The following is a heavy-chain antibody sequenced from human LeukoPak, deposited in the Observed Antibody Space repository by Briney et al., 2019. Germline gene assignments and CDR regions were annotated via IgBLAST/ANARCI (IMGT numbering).Heavy chain of an antibody. CDR1: GFTFSNYG. J-gene: IGHJ4*02. Sequence: AGGSLRLSCAASGFTFSNYGMHWVRQAPGKGLDWVAVIWYDGSYKYYADSVKGRFTISRDNSKNTLYLQMNSLRAEDTAVYYCAKVVQYTAATGTGLDYWGQGTQVTVSS. CDR3: AKVVQYTAATGTGLDY. V-gene: IGHV3-33*06. D-gene: IGHD6-13*01. CDR2: IWYDGSYK.